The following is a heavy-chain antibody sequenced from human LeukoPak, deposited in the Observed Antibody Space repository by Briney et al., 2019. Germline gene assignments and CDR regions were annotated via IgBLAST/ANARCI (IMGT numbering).Heavy chain of an antibody. CDR1: GFTLSNHW. J-gene: IGHJ4*02. CDR3: AKEGRSLQTY. D-gene: IGHD5-24*01. Sequence: GGSLRLSCAASGFTLSNHWMTWVRQVPGRGPEWVANVNRDGSETYYLDSAKGRFTISKDNAKNSLYLQMNSLRVEDTAVYYCAKEGRSLQTYWGQGTLVTVSS. CDR2: VNRDGSET. V-gene: IGHV3-7*03.